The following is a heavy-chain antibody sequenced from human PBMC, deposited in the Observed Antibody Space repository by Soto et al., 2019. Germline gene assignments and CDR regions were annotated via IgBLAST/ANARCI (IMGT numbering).Heavy chain of an antibody. CDR3: ARAPKVSGSSQTRPDF. D-gene: IGHD6-6*01. J-gene: IGHJ4*02. Sequence: LSLTCSIYSGSFSGYYWSWIRQPPGKGLEWIGEISQSGNTNYSPSLKSRVSISIDTSKKQFSLNLASVPAADTAVYYCARAPKVSGSSQTRPDFWGQGTLVTVSS. CDR1: SGSFSGYY. CDR2: ISQSGNT. V-gene: IGHV4-34*01.